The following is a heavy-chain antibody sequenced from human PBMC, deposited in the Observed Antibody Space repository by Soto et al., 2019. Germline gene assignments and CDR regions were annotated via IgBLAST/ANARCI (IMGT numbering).Heavy chain of an antibody. CDR3: ARRYSSSFDY. CDR1: GGSLSSYY. J-gene: IGHJ4*02. Sequence: SESLSLTWTVSGGSLSSYYWSWIRQPPGKGLEWIGYIYYSGSTNYNPSLKSRVTISVDTSKNQFSLKLSSVTAADTAVYYCARRYSSSFDYWGQGTLVTVSS. V-gene: IGHV4-59*08. D-gene: IGHD6-13*01. CDR2: IYYSGST.